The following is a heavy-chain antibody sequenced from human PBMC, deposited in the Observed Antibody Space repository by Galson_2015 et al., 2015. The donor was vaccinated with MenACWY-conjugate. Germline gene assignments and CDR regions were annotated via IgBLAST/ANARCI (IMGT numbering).Heavy chain of an antibody. V-gene: IGHV3-15*01. CDR3: TRDRDVGGSRWWFDP. D-gene: IGHD2-15*01. CDR1: GFTFNTFW. Sequence: SLRLSCAASGFTFNTFWMSWVRQAPGKGLERVARIKCRTDGGTTDYATPVKGRFTILRDDSTNTLYLQMNSLKIEDTAMYFCTRDRDVGGSRWWFDPWGQGTLVTVSS. CDR2: IKCRTDGGTT. J-gene: IGHJ5*02.